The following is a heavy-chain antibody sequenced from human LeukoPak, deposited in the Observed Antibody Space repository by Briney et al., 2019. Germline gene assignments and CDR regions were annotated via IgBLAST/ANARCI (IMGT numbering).Heavy chain of an antibody. Sequence: PPETLSLTCAVYGGSFSGYYWSWIRQPPGKGLEWIGEINHSGSTSYNPSLKSRVTISVDTSKNQFSLKLSSVTAADTAVYYCARGWMEIRAFDIWGQGTMVTVSS. V-gene: IGHV4-34*01. J-gene: IGHJ3*02. CDR1: GGSFSGYY. CDR2: INHSGST. CDR3: ARGWMEIRAFDI. D-gene: IGHD2-2*03.